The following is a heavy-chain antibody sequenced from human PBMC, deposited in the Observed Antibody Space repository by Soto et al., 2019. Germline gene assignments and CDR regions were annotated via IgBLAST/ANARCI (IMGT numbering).Heavy chain of an antibody. D-gene: IGHD6-19*01. CDR2: ISYDGSNK. CDR3: AKVRLRLAVAGLTYFDY. CDR1: GFTFSSYG. J-gene: IGHJ4*02. V-gene: IGHV3-30*18. Sequence: QVQLVESGGGVVQPGRSLRLSCAASGFTFSSYGMHWVRQAPGKGLEWVAVISYDGSNKYYADSVKGRFTISRDNSKNTLYLQMNSLRAEDTAVYYCAKVRLRLAVAGLTYFDYWGQGTLVTVSS.